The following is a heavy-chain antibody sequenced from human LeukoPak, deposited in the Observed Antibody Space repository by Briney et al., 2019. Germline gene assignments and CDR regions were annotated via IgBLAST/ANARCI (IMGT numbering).Heavy chain of an antibody. V-gene: IGHV4-34*01. Sequence: SVTLSLTCAVYGGSFTGYYWSWIRQPPGKGLEWIGEINHSVSTNYNPSLKSRVTISVDTSKNQFSLKLSSVTAADTAVYYCARGPPFMIVVVITPRCYFDYWGQGTLVTVSS. CDR3: ARGPPFMIVVVITPRCYFDY. CDR2: INHSVST. CDR1: GGSFTGYY. J-gene: IGHJ4*02. D-gene: IGHD3-22*01.